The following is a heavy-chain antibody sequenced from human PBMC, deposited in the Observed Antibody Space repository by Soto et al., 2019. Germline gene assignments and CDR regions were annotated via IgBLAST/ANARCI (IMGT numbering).Heavy chain of an antibody. D-gene: IGHD1-26*01. CDR1: GFSLSNARMG. V-gene: IGHV2-26*01. Sequence: QVTLKESGPVLVKPTETLTLTCTVSGFSLSNARMGVSWFRQPPVKALEWLAHIFWNDARSYKTSLKSRITISRDTSKSRVVPTMTHVDPVDTGPYFCARALREVLPIYYFDSWGQGTLVTVSS. CDR3: ARALREVLPIYYFDS. J-gene: IGHJ4*02. CDR2: IFWNDAR.